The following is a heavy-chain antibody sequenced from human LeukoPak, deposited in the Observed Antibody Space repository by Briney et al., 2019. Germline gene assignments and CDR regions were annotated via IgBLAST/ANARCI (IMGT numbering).Heavy chain of an antibody. V-gene: IGHV3-23*01. CDR2: ISGSGGST. CDR3: AKDLSCSSASCRPDY. J-gene: IGHJ4*02. D-gene: IGHD2-2*01. CDR1: GFTFRSYS. Sequence: GGSLRLSCAASGFTFRSYSMSWVRQAPGKGLEWVSGISGSGGSTYYADSVKGRFTISRDNSKNTLYLQMNSLRAEDTAVYYCAKDLSCSSASCRPDYWGQGTLVTVSS.